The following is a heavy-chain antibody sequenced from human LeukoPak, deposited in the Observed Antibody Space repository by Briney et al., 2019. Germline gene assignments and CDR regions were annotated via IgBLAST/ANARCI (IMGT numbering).Heavy chain of an antibody. V-gene: IGHV1-2*02. CDR2: INPNSGGT. D-gene: IGHD5-18*01. CDR3: ATAIQLWPVYGMDV. CDR1: GGAFSSYA. J-gene: IGHJ6*02. Sequence: ASVKVSCKASGGAFSSYAISWVRQAPGQGLEWMGWINPNSGGTNYAQKFQGRVTMTRDTSISTAYMELSRLRSDDTAVYYCATAIQLWPVYGMDVWGQGTTVTVSS.